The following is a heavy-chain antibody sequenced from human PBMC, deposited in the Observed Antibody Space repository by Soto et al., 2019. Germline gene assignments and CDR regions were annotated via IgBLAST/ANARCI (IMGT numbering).Heavy chain of an antibody. CDR2: INHSGST. D-gene: IGHD3-10*01. CDR1: GGSFSGYY. CDR3: ARVKRYYYGSGSYLPLDYYYYYYMDV. J-gene: IGHJ6*03. V-gene: IGHV4-34*01. Sequence: QVQLQQWGAGLLKPSETLSLTCAVYGGSFSGYYWSWIRQPPGKGLEWIGEINHSGSTNCNPSLKSRVTISVDTSKNQFSLKLSSVTAADPAVYYCARVKRYYYGSGSYLPLDYYYYYYMDVWGKGTTVTVSS.